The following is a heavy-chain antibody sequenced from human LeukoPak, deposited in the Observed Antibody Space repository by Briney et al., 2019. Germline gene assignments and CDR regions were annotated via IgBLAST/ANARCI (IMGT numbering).Heavy chain of an antibody. CDR3: ARGYCGGGSCWEVDY. Sequence: PGGSLRLSCAASGFIFSSYEMNWVRQAPGKGLEWVSLISSSGSDIYYADSVKGRFTISRDNAKNSLYLQMNNMRAEDTAVYYCARGYCGGGSCWEVDYWGQGTLVTVSS. CDR1: GFIFSSYE. CDR2: ISSSGSDI. V-gene: IGHV3-48*03. D-gene: IGHD2-15*01. J-gene: IGHJ4*02.